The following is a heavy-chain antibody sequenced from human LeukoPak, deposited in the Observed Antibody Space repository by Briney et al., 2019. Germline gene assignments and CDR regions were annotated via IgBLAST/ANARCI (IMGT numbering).Heavy chain of an antibody. D-gene: IGHD1-26*01. V-gene: IGHV4-4*07. J-gene: IGHJ4*02. CDR2: IYTSQCT. CDR1: GGSISSYY. Sequence: PSETLSLTSTVSGGSISSYYRSWIRQPAGKGMDWLVRIYTSQCTNYNPSLKSRVTMSVDTSKNQFSLKLSSVTAADTAVYYCARGVVGATTGYYFDYWGQGTLVTVSS. CDR3: ARGVVGATTGYYFDY.